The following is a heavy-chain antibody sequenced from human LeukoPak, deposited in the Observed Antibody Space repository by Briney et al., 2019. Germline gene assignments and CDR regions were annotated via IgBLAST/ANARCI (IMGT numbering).Heavy chain of an antibody. V-gene: IGHV3-66*02. CDR3: ARDSVGLDKIHD. J-gene: IGHJ4*02. CDR2: IYSGGST. CDR1: GFIVSYSY. D-gene: IGHD3/OR15-3a*01. Sequence: PGGSLRLSCAASGFIVSYSYMSWVRQAPGKGLEWVSLIYSGGSTFYADSVKGRFTISRDNSKNTLYLEMNSLRVEDTAVYCCARDSVGLDKIHDWGQGTLVTVSS.